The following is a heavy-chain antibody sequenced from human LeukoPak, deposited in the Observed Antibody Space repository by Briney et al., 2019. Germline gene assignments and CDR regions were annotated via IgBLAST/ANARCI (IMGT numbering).Heavy chain of an antibody. CDR1: GYRFANYW. V-gene: IGHV5-51*01. CDR2: IYPGDSDT. Sequence: GESLKISCKASGYRFANYWIGWVRQMPGKGLEWMGIIYPGDSDTKYSPSFQGQVIISADKSTSTAYLQWSSLKASDTAMYYCTRQTGYPSDFDYWAQGTLVTVSS. D-gene: IGHD5-12*01. J-gene: IGHJ4*02. CDR3: TRQTGYPSDFDY.